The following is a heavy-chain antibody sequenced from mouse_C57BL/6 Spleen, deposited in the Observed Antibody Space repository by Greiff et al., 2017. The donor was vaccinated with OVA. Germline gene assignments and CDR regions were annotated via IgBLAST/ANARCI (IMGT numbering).Heavy chain of an antibody. J-gene: IGHJ4*01. CDR3: TRDPYYAMDY. CDR2: IDPETGGT. Sequence: LVESGAELVRPGASVTLSCKASGYTFTDYEMHWVKQTPVHGLEWIGAIDPETGGTAYNQKFKGKAILTADKSSSTAYMEIRSLTSEDSADYYCTRDPYYAMDYWGQGTSVTVSS. V-gene: IGHV1-15*01. CDR1: GYTFTDYE.